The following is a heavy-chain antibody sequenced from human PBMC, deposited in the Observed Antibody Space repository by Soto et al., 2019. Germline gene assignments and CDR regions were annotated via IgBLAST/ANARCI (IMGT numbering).Heavy chain of an antibody. D-gene: IGHD3-9*01. CDR3: ARDSYFDRYYFDY. Sequence: TGGSLRLSCAASGFTFSSYSMNWVRQAPGKGLEWVSSTSSQGGYIYYADSVKGRFTISRDNAKNSLYLQMNSLRAEDTAVYYCARDSYFDRYYFDYWGQGTLVTVSS. CDR1: GFTFSSYS. J-gene: IGHJ4*02. CDR2: TSSQGGYI. V-gene: IGHV3-21*01.